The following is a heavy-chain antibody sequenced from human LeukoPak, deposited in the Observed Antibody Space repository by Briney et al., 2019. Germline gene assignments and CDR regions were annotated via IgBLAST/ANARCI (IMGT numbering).Heavy chain of an antibody. V-gene: IGHV3-74*01. CDR2: ITADGTNA. Sequence: GGSLRLSCAASGFTFSNYWMHWVRHAPGKGLVWVSRITADGTNAIYADSVKGRFTISRDNAKNTLYLQMNSLRAEDTAVYYCARFSRDLDYWGQGTLVTVSS. CDR3: ARFSRDLDY. J-gene: IGHJ4*02. CDR1: GFTFSNYW. D-gene: IGHD2/OR15-2a*01.